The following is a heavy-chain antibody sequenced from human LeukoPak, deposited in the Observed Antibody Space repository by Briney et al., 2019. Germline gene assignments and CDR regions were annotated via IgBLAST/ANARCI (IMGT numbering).Heavy chain of an antibody. V-gene: IGHV4-61*02. D-gene: IGHD5-12*01. J-gene: IGHJ4*02. Sequence: SQTLSLTCTVSGGSISSGSYYWSWIRQPAGKGLEWIGRIYTSGSTNYNPSLKSRVTISVDTSMNQFSLKLSSVTAADTAVYYCASSKRGYSGYAGYFDYWGQGTLVTVSS. CDR2: IYTSGST. CDR3: ASSKRGYSGYAGYFDY. CDR1: GGSISSGSYY.